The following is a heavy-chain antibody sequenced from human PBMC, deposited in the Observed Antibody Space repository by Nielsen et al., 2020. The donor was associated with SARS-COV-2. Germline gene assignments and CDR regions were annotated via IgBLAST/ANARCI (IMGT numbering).Heavy chain of an antibody. CDR2: ISSNVYST. J-gene: IGHJ4*02. D-gene: IGHD1-26*01. CDR1: GFTFSNYA. Sequence: GESLKISCSASGFTFSNYAMHWVRQAPGKGLEYVSAISSNVYSTYYADSVKGRFTISRDNSKNTLYLQLNSLRAEDTAVFYCAKISGSQRHYFDFWGQGALVTVSS. CDR3: AKISGSQRHYFDF. V-gene: IGHV3-64*04.